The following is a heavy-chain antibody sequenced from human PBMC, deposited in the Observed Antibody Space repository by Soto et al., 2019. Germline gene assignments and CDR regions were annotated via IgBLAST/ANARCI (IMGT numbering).Heavy chain of an antibody. J-gene: IGHJ4*02. V-gene: IGHV3-23*01. CDR3: ARRSSSWYFDY. CDR1: GFTFSSYA. D-gene: IGHD6-13*01. Sequence: EVQLLESGGGLVQPGGSLRLSCAASGFTFSSYAMNWVRQAPGKGLEWVSVISGSDGSTYYADSVKGRFTISRDNSKNTLKLQMNSLRAEDTAVYYCARRSSSWYFDYWGQGPLVTVSS. CDR2: ISGSDGST.